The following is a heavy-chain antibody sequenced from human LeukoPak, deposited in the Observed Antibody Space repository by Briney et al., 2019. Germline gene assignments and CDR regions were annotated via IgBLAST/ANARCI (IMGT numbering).Heavy chain of an antibody. V-gene: IGHV4-59*08. J-gene: IGHJ6*03. Sequence: SETLSLTCTVSGGSISSYYWSWIRQPPGKGLEWIGYIYYSGSTNYNPSLKSRVTISVDTSKNQFSLKLSSVTAADTAVYYCARGRRWFGELNYYYYYMDVWGKGTTVTVS. CDR2: IYYSGST. D-gene: IGHD3-10*01. CDR1: GGSISSYY. CDR3: ARGRRWFGELNYYYYYMDV.